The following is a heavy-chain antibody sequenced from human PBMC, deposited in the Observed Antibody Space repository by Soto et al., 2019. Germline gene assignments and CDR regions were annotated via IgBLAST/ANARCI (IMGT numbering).Heavy chain of an antibody. D-gene: IGHD6-13*01. J-gene: IGHJ4*02. Sequence: GSLRLSCAASGFTFSDYYMTWIRQAPGNGLEWVSYISSSSGTISYADSVKGRFTISRDNAKNSLYLQLNSLRAEDTAVYYCAIGTHSSKTDFDYWGQGTLVTVSS. CDR2: ISSSSGTI. CDR1: GFTFSDYY. V-gene: IGHV3-11*01. CDR3: AIGTHSSKTDFDY.